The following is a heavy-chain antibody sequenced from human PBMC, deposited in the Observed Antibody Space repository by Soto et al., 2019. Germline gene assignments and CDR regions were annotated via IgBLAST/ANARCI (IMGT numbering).Heavy chain of an antibody. J-gene: IGHJ6*02. CDR1: GGSISSSNW. Sequence: QVQLQESGPGLVKPSGTLSLTCAVSGGSISSSNWWSWVRQPPGKGLEWIGEIYHSGSTNYNPSLKSRVSILVDQSRIQFSLKLSSVTAADTAVYYCASRYCISTSCYVGYYGMDVWGQGTTVTVSS. D-gene: IGHD2-2*01. V-gene: IGHV4-4*02. CDR2: IYHSGST. CDR3: ASRYCISTSCYVGYYGMDV.